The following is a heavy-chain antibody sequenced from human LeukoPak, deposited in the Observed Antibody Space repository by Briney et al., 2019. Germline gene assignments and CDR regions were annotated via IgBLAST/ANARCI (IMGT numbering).Heavy chain of an antibody. CDR3: ARLYSYGRVDY. CDR1: GGSISSSSYY. D-gene: IGHD5-18*01. Sequence: SETLSLTCTVSGGSISSSSYYWGWIRQPPGKGLEWIGSIYYSGSTYYNPSLKSRVTISVDTSKNQFPLKLSSVTAADTAVYYCARLYSYGRVDYWGQGTLVTVSS. CDR2: IYYSGST. V-gene: IGHV4-39*01. J-gene: IGHJ4*02.